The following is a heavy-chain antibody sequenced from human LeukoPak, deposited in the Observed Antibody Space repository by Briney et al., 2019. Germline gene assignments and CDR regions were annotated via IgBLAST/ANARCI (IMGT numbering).Heavy chain of an antibody. CDR1: GYTFTSYG. V-gene: IGHV1-18*01. Sequence: ASVKVSCKASGYTFTSYGISWVRQAPGQGLEWMGWISAYNGNTNYAQKLQGRVTMTTDTSTSTAHMELRSLRSDDTAVYYCARDIVVVPAAIRPFDYWEQGTLVTVSS. D-gene: IGHD2-2*02. J-gene: IGHJ4*02. CDR2: ISAYNGNT. CDR3: ARDIVVVPAAIRPFDY.